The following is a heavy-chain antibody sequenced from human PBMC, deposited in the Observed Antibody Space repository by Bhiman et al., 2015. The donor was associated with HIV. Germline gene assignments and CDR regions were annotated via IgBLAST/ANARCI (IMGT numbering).Heavy chain of an antibody. D-gene: IGHD3-3*01. Sequence: QVQLVESGGGVVQPGRSLRLSCAASGFTFSSFGMHWVRQAPGKGLEWVAVISYDGNNKYYADSVKGRFTISRENSKNTLYLQMNSLRDEDTAVYYCAKELWSGYYVLDFWGQGNAGHRLL. V-gene: IGHV3-30*18. CDR2: ISYDGNNK. CDR1: GFTFSSFG. J-gene: IGHJ4*02. CDR3: AKELWSGYYVLDF.